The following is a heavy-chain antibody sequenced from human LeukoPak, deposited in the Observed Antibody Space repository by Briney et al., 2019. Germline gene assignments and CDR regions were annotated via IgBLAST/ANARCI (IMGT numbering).Heavy chain of an antibody. J-gene: IGHJ4*02. D-gene: IGHD3-22*01. CDR1: GFTFSTYR. CDR2: ISSGSNTI. Sequence: GESLRLSCAASGFTFSTYRMNWVRQAPGKGLEWVSYISSGSNTIYYADSVKGRFTISRDDAKNSLYLQMNSLRAEDTAVYYCARPSSGYYSPFDYWGQGTLVTVSS. V-gene: IGHV3-48*04. CDR3: ARPSSGYYSPFDY.